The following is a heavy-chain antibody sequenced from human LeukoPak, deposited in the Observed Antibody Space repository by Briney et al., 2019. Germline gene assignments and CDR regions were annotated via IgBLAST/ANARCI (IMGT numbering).Heavy chain of an antibody. D-gene: IGHD3-16*01. V-gene: IGHV5-10-1*01. CDR1: GYRYTSYW. CDR2: IDPSDSYT. CDR3: ARLPSASESLNWFDP. J-gene: IGHJ5*02. Sequence: GESLKISCKASGYRYTSYWINWVRQMPGKGLQWMGRIDPSDSYTDYSPSFQGHVTISADESISTSYLQWTSLKASDTAMYYCARLPSASESLNWFDPWGQGTLVTVSS.